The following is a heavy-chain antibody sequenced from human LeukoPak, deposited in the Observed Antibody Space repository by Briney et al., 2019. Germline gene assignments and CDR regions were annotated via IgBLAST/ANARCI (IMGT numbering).Heavy chain of an antibody. D-gene: IGHD6-25*01. V-gene: IGHV3-23*01. CDR1: GFTFNRNA. J-gene: IGHJ4*02. Sequence: GGSLRLSCAASGFTFNRNAISWVRQTPGKGLEWVSTIGGSGDKTFYADSVKGRFTISRDNSKNMVHLQMNSLTGEDTALYYCVRRGDASGGWGDHDFWGQGALVTVSS. CDR3: VRRGDASGGWGDHDF. CDR2: IGGSGDKT.